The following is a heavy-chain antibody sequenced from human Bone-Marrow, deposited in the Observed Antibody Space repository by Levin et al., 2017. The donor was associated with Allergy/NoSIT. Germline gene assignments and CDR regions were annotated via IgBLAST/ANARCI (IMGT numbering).Heavy chain of an antibody. J-gene: IGHJ2*01. Sequence: AGESLKISCTASGFTFDDYTMHWVRQAPGKGLEWISIISWDGNDAYYADSVKGRFTISRDNNKNSLYLQMNGLTTEDSALYYCAKADENSGPWYFDLWGRGTLVTVSS. CDR3: AKADENSGPWYFDL. V-gene: IGHV3-43*01. CDR2: ISWDGNDA. D-gene: IGHD2/OR15-2a*01. CDR1: GFTFDDYT.